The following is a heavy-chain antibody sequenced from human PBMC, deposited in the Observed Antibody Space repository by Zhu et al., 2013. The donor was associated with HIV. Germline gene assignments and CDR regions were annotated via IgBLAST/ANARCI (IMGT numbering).Heavy chain of an antibody. Sequence: QVQLVQSGAEVKKPGASVKVSCKASGYTFTSYYMRWVRQAPGQGLEWMGIINPSGGSTSYAQKFQGRVTMTRDTSMSTVYMELSSLRSEDTAVYYCAREKGYSYGQIGLYGMDVWGQGTTVTVSS. V-gene: IGHV1-46*01. J-gene: IGHJ6*02. CDR3: AREKGYSYGQIGLYGMDV. CDR2: INPSGGST. CDR1: GYTFTSYY. D-gene: IGHD5-18*01.